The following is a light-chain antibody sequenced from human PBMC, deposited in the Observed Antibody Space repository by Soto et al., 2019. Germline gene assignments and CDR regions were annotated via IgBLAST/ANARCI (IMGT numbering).Light chain of an antibody. Sequence: QSALTQPRSVSGSPGQSVTISCTGTSSDVGGYNFVSWYQQHPGKAPKFMIYDVTKRPSGVPDRFSGSKSGNTASLTISGLQAEDEADYYCCSYVGSYTSYVFGTGPSSPS. V-gene: IGLV2-11*01. CDR3: CSYVGSYTSYV. J-gene: IGLJ1*01. CDR1: SSDVGGYNF. CDR2: DVT.